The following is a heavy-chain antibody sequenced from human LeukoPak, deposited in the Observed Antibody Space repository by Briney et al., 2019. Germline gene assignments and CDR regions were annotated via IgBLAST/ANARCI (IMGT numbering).Heavy chain of an antibody. V-gene: IGHV3-11*01. CDR3: ATDGAGFDT. CDR1: GFTFNDYY. J-gene: IGHJ5*02. CDR2: TNLGGTNT. Sequence: AGGSLRPSCAAPGFTFNDYYMSWIPKAPGKELEWLSYTNLGGTNTHYAVSVEGRFTISRDNDKKSLYLEMNNLRAEDTAVYYCATDGAGFDTWGQGVLVTVSS.